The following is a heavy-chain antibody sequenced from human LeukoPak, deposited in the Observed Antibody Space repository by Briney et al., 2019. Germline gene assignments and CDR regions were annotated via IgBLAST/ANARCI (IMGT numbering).Heavy chain of an antibody. CDR3: AAHDAHGDYGMDV. V-gene: IGHV4-59*12. D-gene: IGHD7-27*01. J-gene: IGHJ6*02. Sequence: PSETLSLTCTVSGGSISSYYWSWIRQPAGKGLEWIGYIYYSGSTNYNPSLKSRVTISVDTSKNQFSLKLSSLTAADTPVYTCAAHDAHGDYGMDVWGQGTTVTVSS. CDR2: IYYSGST. CDR1: GGSISSYY.